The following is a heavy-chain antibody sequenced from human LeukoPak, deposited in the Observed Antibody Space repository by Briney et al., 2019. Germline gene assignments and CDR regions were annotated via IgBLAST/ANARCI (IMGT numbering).Heavy chain of an antibody. CDR2: IRGPGGGGTT. V-gene: IGHV3-23*01. Sequence: GGSLRLSCAASGFTFTNNAMTWVRQPPGKGLQWVSTIRGPGGGGTTYYADSVKGRFSISRDNSKNTLYLQMDSLRAEDTAIYYCAKDRGLYDILTGYDDAFDIWGQGTMVTVSS. CDR1: GFTFTNNA. D-gene: IGHD3-9*01. CDR3: AKDRGLYDILTGYDDAFDI. J-gene: IGHJ3*02.